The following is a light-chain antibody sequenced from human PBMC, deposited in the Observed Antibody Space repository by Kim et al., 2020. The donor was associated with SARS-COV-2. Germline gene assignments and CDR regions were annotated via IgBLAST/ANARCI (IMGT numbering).Light chain of an antibody. CDR2: GAS. J-gene: IGKJ5*01. CDR3: QYYGSSLIT. Sequence: EIVMTQSPATLSVSPGERATLSCRASQSVSSNSLAWYQQKGGQAPRLLIYGASNSATGIPDRFSGRGSATDFTLTISRLEPEDFALYYCQYYGSSLITFGQGTRLEIK. CDR1: QSVSSNS. V-gene: IGKV3-20*01.